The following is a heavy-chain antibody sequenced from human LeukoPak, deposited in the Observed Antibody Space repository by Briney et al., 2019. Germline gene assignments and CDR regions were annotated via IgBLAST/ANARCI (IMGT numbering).Heavy chain of an antibody. CDR2: ILFDGSEK. Sequence: GGSLRLSCAASGFIFNTYGMHWVRQAPGKGLEWVAVILFDGSEKYYADSVKGRFTIFRDNSKNSLYLQMNSLRVEDTAVYYCVRSQYYFDYWGQGTLVTVSS. D-gene: IGHD3-10*01. J-gene: IGHJ4*02. CDR3: VRSQYYFDY. V-gene: IGHV3-30*03. CDR1: GFIFNTYG.